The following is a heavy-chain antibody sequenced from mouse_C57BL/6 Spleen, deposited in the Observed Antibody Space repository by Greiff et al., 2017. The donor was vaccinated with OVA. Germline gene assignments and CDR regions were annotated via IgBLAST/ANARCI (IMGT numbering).Heavy chain of an antibody. J-gene: IGHJ1*03. CDR2: IYPSDSET. Sequence: QVQLQQPGAELVRPGSSVKLSCKASGYTFTSYWMDWVKQRPGQGLEWIGNIYPSDSETHYNQKFKDKATLTVDKSSSTAYMQLSSLTSEDSAVYYCARGDYSNWYFDVWGTGTTVTVSS. D-gene: IGHD2-5*01. CDR1: GYTFTSYW. CDR3: ARGDYSNWYFDV. V-gene: IGHV1-61*01.